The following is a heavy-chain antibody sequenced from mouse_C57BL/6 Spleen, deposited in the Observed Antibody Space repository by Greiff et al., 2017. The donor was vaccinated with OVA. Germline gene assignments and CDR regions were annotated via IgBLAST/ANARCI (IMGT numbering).Heavy chain of an antibody. J-gene: IGHJ3*01. CDR1: GYTFTSYW. CDR3: ARKGYYGRAWFAY. CDR2: IDPSESYT. D-gene: IGHD1-1*01. V-gene: IGHV1-59*01. Sequence: QVQLQQPGAELVRPGTSVKLSCKASGYTFTSYWMHWVKQRPGQGLEWIGVIDPSESYTNYNQKFKGKATLTVDTSSSTAYMQLSSLTSEDSAVYYCARKGYYGRAWFAYWGQGTLVTVSA.